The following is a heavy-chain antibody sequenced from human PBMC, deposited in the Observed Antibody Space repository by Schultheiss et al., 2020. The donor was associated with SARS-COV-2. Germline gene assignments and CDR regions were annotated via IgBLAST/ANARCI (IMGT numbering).Heavy chain of an antibody. CDR3: ARGQEQWFHTTPDFDY. J-gene: IGHJ4*02. CDR1: GFTFSSYA. V-gene: IGHV3-30*04. D-gene: IGHD6-19*01. Sequence: GESLKISCAASGFTFSSYAMHWVRQAPGKGLEWVAVISYDGSNKNYVDSVKGRFTISRDNLKYTVDLQMNSLRAEDTAVYYCARGQEQWFHTTPDFDYWGQGTLVTVSS. CDR2: ISYDGSNK.